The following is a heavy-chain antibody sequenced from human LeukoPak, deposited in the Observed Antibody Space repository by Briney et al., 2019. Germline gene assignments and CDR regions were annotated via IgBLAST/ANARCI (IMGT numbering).Heavy chain of an antibody. CDR2: IYHSGST. Sequence: SETLSLTCAVSGGSISSGGYSWSWIRQPPGKGLEWIGYIYHSGSTYYHPSLKSRVTISVDRSKNQFSLKLSSVTAADTAVYYCARVTVNNALDYWGQGTLVTVSS. D-gene: IGHD4-17*01. V-gene: IGHV4-30-2*01. CDR3: ARVTVNNALDY. CDR1: GGSISSGGYS. J-gene: IGHJ4*02.